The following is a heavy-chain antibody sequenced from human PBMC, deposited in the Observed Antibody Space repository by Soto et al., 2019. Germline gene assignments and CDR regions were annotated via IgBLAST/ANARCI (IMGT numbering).Heavy chain of an antibody. CDR1: GYSFTRYW. V-gene: IGHV5-10-1*01. Sequence: PGESLKISDTGSGYSFTRYWISWVRQVPGKGLEWMGRIDPSDSYTNYSPSFQGHVTISADKSISTAYLQWSSLKASDTAMYYCATLDIVVVPAAISNYYGMDVWGQGTTVTVSS. D-gene: IGHD2-2*01. CDR3: ATLDIVVVPAAISNYYGMDV. CDR2: IDPSDSYT. J-gene: IGHJ6*02.